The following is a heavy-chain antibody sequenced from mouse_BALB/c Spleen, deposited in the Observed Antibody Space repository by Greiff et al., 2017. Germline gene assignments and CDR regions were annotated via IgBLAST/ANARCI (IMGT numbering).Heavy chain of an antibody. CDR2: ILPGSGST. Sequence: VQLQQSGAELMKPGASVKISCKATGYTFSSYWIEWVKQRPGHGLEWIGEILPGSGSTNYNEKFKGKATFTADTSSNTAYMQLSSLTSEDSAVYYCARRGSSLFFGYFDVWGAGTTVTVSS. CDR1: GYTFSSYW. J-gene: IGHJ1*01. CDR3: ARRGSSLFFGYFDV. D-gene: IGHD1-1*01. V-gene: IGHV1-9*01.